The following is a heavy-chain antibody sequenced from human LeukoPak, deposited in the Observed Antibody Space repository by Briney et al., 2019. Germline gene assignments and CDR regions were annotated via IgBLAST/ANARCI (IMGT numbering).Heavy chain of an antibody. CDR3: ANLGMGIDY. Sequence: GGSLRLSCAASGFTFSSYDVHWVRQSPSKGLEWVAFIRYDGSNKHYADSVKGRFTISRDNSKNTLYLQMNSLRAEDTAVYLCANLGMGIDYWGQGTLVTVST. CDR1: GFTFSSYD. J-gene: IGHJ4*02. CDR2: IRYDGSNK. D-gene: IGHD7-27*01. V-gene: IGHV3-30*02.